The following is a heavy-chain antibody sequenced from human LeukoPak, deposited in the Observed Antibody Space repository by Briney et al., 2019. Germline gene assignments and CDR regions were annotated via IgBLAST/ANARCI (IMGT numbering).Heavy chain of an antibody. CDR1: GFTFSDYY. CDR3: ARDPPLYGDYYFDY. V-gene: IGHV3-11*04. D-gene: IGHD4-17*01. CDR2: ISSSGSTI. J-gene: IGHJ4*02. Sequence: GGSLRLSCAASGFTFSDYYMSWIRQAPGKGLEGVSYISSSGSTIYYADSVKGRFTISRDNAKNSLYLQMNSLRAEDTAVYYCARDPPLYGDYYFDYWGQGTLVTVSS.